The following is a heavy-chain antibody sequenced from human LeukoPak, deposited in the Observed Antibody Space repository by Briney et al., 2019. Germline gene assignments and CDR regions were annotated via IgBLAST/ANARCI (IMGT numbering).Heavy chain of an antibody. Sequence: PRGSLRLSCTASGFSFDYYGMNWVRQAPGKGLEWVSGITWNADSTGYVDFVKGRFTVSRDNAKNSLYLQMDSLRAEDTALYYCARDHHCSSATCPSDYWGQGTLVTVSS. CDR2: ITWNADST. CDR3: ARDHHCSSATCPSDY. D-gene: IGHD2-2*01. J-gene: IGHJ4*02. V-gene: IGHV3-20*04. CDR1: GFSFDYYG.